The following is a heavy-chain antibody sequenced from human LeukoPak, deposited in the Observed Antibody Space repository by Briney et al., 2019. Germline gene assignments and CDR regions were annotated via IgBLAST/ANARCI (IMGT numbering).Heavy chain of an antibody. V-gene: IGHV3-7*01. D-gene: IGHD6-13*01. CDR3: AGSWSPYDAFDI. Sequence: WGSLRLSRAASEFTFSSYWMSWVRQAPGKGLEWVANIKQDGSEKYYVDSVKGRFTISRDNAKNSLYLQMNSLRAEDTAVYYSAGSWSPYDAFDIWGQGTMVTVSS. J-gene: IGHJ3*02. CDR1: EFTFSSYW. CDR2: IKQDGSEK.